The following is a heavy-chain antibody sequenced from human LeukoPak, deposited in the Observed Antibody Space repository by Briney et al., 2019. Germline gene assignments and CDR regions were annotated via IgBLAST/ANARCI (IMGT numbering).Heavy chain of an antibody. CDR3: ARDRIAAADTARWFDP. CDR1: GYTFTGYY. CDR2: IKPNSGGT. Sequence: ASVKVSCTASGYTFTGYYMHWVRQAPGQGLEWMGWIKPNSGGTNYAQKFQGRVAMTRDTSISTVYMELSSLTPDDTAVYYCARDRIAAADTARWFDPWGQGTLVTVSS. J-gene: IGHJ5*02. V-gene: IGHV1-2*02. D-gene: IGHD6-13*01.